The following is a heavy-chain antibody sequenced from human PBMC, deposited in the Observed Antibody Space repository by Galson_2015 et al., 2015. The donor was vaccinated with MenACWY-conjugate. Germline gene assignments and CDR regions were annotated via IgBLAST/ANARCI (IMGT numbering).Heavy chain of an antibody. V-gene: IGHV1-69*02. CDR1: GGTFSSYT. J-gene: IGHJ4*02. Sequence: KVSCKASGGTFSSYTISWVRQAPGQGLEWMGRIIPILGIANYAQKFQGRVTITADKSTSTAYMELSSLRSEDTAVYYCAIPGTHKYSSSWHYWGQGTLVTVSS. D-gene: IGHD6-13*01. CDR3: AIPGTHKYSSSWHY. CDR2: IIPILGIA.